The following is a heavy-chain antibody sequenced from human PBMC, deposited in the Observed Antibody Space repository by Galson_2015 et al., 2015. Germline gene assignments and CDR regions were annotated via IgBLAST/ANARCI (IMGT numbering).Heavy chain of an antibody. V-gene: IGHV2-26*01. J-gene: IGHJ4*02. CDR3: SLIGTGSGASVFDY. D-gene: IGHD1-7*01. CDR2: IFSNHEK. Sequence: PALVRPPQTLTLTCTVSGFSLSTASMGVSWIRQPQGQALEWLAHIFSNHEKSHSTSLKSRLTISKDSSKSQVVLTMTNMDPVDPATYYCSLIGTGSGASVFDYWGQGTLVTVSS. CDR1: GFSLSTASMG.